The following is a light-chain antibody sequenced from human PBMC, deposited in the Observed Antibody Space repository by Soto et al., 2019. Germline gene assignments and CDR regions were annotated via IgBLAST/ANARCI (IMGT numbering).Light chain of an antibody. J-gene: IGKJ1*01. V-gene: IGKV3-11*01. CDR3: QQRSNWPWT. Sequence: EIVMTQSPATLSLSPGERATLSRRASQSVGKYLVWYQQKPGQAPRLLIYDASNRATGIPARFSGSGSGTDFTLTISSLEPEDFAIYYCQQRSNWPWTFGQGTKVDIK. CDR2: DAS. CDR1: QSVGKY.